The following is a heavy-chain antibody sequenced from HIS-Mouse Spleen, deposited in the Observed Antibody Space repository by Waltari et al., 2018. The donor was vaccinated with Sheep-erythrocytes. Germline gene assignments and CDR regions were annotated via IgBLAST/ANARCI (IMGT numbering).Heavy chain of an antibody. J-gene: IGHJ3*02. V-gene: IGHV3-21*01. CDR1: GFTFSSDS. CDR2: ISNSSNYI. Sequence: EVQLVESGGGLVKPGGSLRLSCAASGFTFSSDSMNWVRQAPGKGLEWDSSISNSSNYIYYADSVKGRFTISRDNAKNSLYLKMNSLRAEDTAVYYCARDTGTDAFDIWGQGTMVTVSS. D-gene: IGHD1-1*01. CDR3: ARDTGTDAFDI.